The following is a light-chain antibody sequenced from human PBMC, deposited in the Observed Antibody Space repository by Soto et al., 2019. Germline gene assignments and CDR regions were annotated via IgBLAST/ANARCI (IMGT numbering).Light chain of an antibody. Sequence: EIVLTQSPGTLSLSPGERAALSCRASQSVTSYLAWYQPKPGQAPRLLIYDASNRANGIPARFSGSGSGTDLTLTISSLQSEDYAVYYCHQYNNWPPWTFGQGTKVDIK. CDR1: QSVTSY. CDR3: HQYNNWPPWT. V-gene: IGKV3-11*01. J-gene: IGKJ1*01. CDR2: DAS.